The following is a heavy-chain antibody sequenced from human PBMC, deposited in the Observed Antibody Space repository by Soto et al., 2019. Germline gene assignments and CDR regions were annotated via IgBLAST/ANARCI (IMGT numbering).Heavy chain of an antibody. J-gene: IGHJ4*02. D-gene: IGHD3-22*01. V-gene: IGHV1-2*02. Sequence: ASVKVSCKASGYTFTGYYMHWVRQAPGQGLEWMGWINPNSGGTNYAQKFQGRVTMTMDTSISTAYMELSRLRSDDTAVYYCARLEDRCDSSGYYYGVYWGQGTLVTVSS. CDR2: INPNSGGT. CDR3: ARLEDRCDSSGYYYGVY. CDR1: GYTFTGYY.